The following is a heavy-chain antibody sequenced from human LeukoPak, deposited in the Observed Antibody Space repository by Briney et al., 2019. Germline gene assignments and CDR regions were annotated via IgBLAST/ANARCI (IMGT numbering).Heavy chain of an antibody. J-gene: IGHJ4*02. CDR1: GFTFSSYA. D-gene: IGHD6-19*01. Sequence: GGSLRLSCAASGFTFSSYAMSWVRQAPGKGLEWVSAISGSGGSTYYADSVKGRFTISRDNSKNSLYLQMNSLRAEDTAVYYCARGGRGWPGGGNDYWGQGTLVTVSS. V-gene: IGHV3-23*01. CDR3: ARGGRGWPGGGNDY. CDR2: ISGSGGST.